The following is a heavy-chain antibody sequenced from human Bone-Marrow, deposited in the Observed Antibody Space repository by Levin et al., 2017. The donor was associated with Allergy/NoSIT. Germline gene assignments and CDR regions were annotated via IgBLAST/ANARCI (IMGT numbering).Heavy chain of an antibody. V-gene: IGHV1-2*06. CDR1: GYTFTSDY. D-gene: IGHD5-24*01. Sequence: ASVKVSCKASGYTFTSDYIHWVRQAPGQGLEWVGRVNPNSGATKYAQQFQDRVIVTRDTSLSTAYMELSSLRSDDTAVYYCGRLSTITKEDYWGQGTLVTVSS. CDR2: VNPNSGAT. J-gene: IGHJ4*02. CDR3: GRLSTITKEDY.